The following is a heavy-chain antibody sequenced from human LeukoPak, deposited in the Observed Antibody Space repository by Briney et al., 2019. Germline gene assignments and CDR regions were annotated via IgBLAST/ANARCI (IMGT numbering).Heavy chain of an antibody. D-gene: IGHD6-19*01. CDR3: TRVTSSSGWYLEDY. CDR2: IGRSGETI. J-gene: IGHJ4*02. V-gene: IGHV3-48*03. Sequence: GGSLRLSCAVSGFTFSSYEMNWVRQAPGKGLEWISYIGRSGETIYYADSVKGRFTISRDNTKNSLYLQMNSLRAEDTAIYYCTRVTSSSGWYLEDYWGQGTLVTVSS. CDR1: GFTFSSYE.